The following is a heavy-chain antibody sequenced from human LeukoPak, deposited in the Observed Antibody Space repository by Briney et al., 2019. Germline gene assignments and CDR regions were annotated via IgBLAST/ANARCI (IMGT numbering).Heavy chain of an antibody. CDR2: IYTSGST. Sequence: SQTLSLTCTVSGGSISSGSYYWSWIRQPAGKGLEWIGRIYTSGSTNYNPSLKSRVTISVDTSKNQFSLKLSSVTAADTAVYYCARWRTVTFDYWGQGTLVTVSS. D-gene: IGHD4-17*01. J-gene: IGHJ4*02. CDR3: ARWRTVTFDY. V-gene: IGHV4-61*02. CDR1: GGSISSGSYY.